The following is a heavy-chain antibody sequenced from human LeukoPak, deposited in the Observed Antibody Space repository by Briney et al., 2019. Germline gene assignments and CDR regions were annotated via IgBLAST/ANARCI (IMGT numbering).Heavy chain of an antibody. CDR2: ISSSSSYI. J-gene: IGHJ4*02. CDR1: GFTFSDYA. V-gene: IGHV3-21*01. CDR3: ARDAPPPFWSGYFDY. D-gene: IGHD3-3*01. Sequence: PGGSLRLSCAASGFTFSDYAMSWVRRAPGKGLEWVSSISSSSSYIYYADSVKGRFTISRDNAKNSLYLQMNSLRAEDTAVYYCARDAPPPFWSGYFDYWGQGTLVTVSS.